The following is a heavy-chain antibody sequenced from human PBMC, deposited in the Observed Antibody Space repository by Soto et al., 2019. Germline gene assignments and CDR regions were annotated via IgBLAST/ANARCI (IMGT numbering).Heavy chain of an antibody. J-gene: IGHJ4*02. Sequence: SETMRLTWGVSGGSSSGGDDYWSLIRQPPWKGLEWIGYIYYSGSTYYNPSLKSRVTISVDTSKNQFSLKLSSVTAADTAVYYCARGIGDDFWSGRNPGPFRDYRGKRTLVTVSS. V-gene: IGHV4-30-4*01. CDR2: IYYSGST. D-gene: IGHD3-3*01. CDR3: ARGIGDDFWSGRNPGPFRDY. CDR1: GGSSSGGDDY.